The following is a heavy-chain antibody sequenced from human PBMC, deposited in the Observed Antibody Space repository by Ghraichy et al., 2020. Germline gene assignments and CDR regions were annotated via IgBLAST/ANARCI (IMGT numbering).Heavy chain of an antibody. Sequence: ASVKVSCKASGYTFTSYYMHWVRQAPGQGLEWMGIINPSGGSTSYAQKFQGRVTMTRDTSTSTVYMELSSLRSEDTAVYYCAREGSPKVPAARFNFDYWGQGTLVTVSS. CDR2: INPSGGST. CDR3: AREGSPKVPAARFNFDY. J-gene: IGHJ4*02. CDR1: GYTFTSYY. D-gene: IGHD2-2*01. V-gene: IGHV1-46*01.